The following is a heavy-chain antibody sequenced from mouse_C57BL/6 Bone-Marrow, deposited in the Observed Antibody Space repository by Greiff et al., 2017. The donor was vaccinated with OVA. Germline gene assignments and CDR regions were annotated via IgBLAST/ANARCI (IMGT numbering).Heavy chain of an antibody. CDR1: GYTFTSYW. Sequence: VQLQQSGAELVKPGASVKMSCKASGYTFTSYWITWVKQRPGQGLEWIGDIYPGSGSTNYNEKFKSKATLTVDTSSSTAYMQLSSLTSEDSAVYYCARKDYGSSYPAWFAYWGQGTLVTVSA. CDR3: ARKDYGSSYPAWFAY. J-gene: IGHJ3*01. V-gene: IGHV1-55*01. D-gene: IGHD1-1*01. CDR2: IYPGSGST.